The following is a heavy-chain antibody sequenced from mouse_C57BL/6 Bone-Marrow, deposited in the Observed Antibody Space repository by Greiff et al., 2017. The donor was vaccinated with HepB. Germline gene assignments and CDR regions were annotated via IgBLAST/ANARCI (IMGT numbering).Heavy chain of an antibody. V-gene: IGHV1-81*01. Sequence: QVRLKQSGAELARPGASVKLSCKASGYTFTSYGISWVKQRTGQGLEWIGEIYPRSGNTYYNEKFKGKATLTADKSSSTAYMELRSLTSEDSAVYFCARVTTVVARGYYYAMDYWGQGTSVTVSS. J-gene: IGHJ4*01. CDR1: GYTFTSYG. D-gene: IGHD1-1*01. CDR2: IYPRSGNT. CDR3: ARVTTVVARGYYYAMDY.